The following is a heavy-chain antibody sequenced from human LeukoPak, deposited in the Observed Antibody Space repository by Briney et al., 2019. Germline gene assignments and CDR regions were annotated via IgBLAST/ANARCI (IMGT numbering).Heavy chain of an antibody. CDR1: GFTFTSSA. CDR3: AAEGRPTVVTFRKGAVDL. CDR2: IIVGSGNT. J-gene: IGHJ3*01. D-gene: IGHD4-23*01. V-gene: IGHV1-58*01. Sequence: GTSVKVSCKASGFTFTSSAVQWVRQARGQRREWIGWIIVGSGNTNYAQKFQERVTITRDMSTSTVYMELSSLRSEDTAVYYCAAEGRPTVVTFRKGAVDLWGQGTMVTVSS.